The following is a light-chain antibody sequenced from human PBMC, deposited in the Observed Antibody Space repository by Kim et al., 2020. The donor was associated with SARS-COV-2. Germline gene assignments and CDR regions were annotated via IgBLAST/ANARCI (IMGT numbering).Light chain of an antibody. CDR3: QAWDSSTHNYV. CDR2: QDN. Sequence: QEARLHCSEYKLGDKYVSWYQQQPGQSHVVAIYQDNQRPSGIPERISGSNSGNTATLTISGTQAMDEADYYCQAWDSSTHNYVFGSGTKVTVL. V-gene: IGLV3-1*01. J-gene: IGLJ1*01. CDR1: KLGDKY.